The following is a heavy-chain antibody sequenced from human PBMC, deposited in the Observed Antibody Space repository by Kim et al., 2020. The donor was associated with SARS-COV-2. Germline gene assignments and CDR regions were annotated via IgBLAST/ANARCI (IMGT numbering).Heavy chain of an antibody. J-gene: IGHJ5*02. V-gene: IGHV4-34*01. D-gene: IGHD3-10*01. CDR2: INHSGST. CDR3: ARGRGGITMVRGPNWFDP. CDR1: GGSFSGYY. Sequence: SETLSLTCAVYGGSFSGYYWSWIRQPPGKGLEWIGEINHSGSTNYNPSLKSRVTISVDTSKNQFSLKLSSVTAADTAVYYCARGRGGITMVRGPNWFDPWGQGTLVTVSS.